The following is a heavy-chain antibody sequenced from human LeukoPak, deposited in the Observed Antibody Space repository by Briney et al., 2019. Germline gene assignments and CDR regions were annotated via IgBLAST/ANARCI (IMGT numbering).Heavy chain of an antibody. J-gene: IGHJ3*02. V-gene: IGHV4-59*12. Sequence: KPSETLSLTCTVSGGSISSYYWSWIRQPPGKGLEWIGYIYYSGSTNYNPSLMSRVTISVDMSKNQFSLKLRSVTAADTAMYYCARRGFPGGNFWSGDAFDIWGQGTMVTVSS. CDR1: GGSISSYY. D-gene: IGHD3-3*01. CDR3: ARRGFPGGNFWSGDAFDI. CDR2: IYYSGST.